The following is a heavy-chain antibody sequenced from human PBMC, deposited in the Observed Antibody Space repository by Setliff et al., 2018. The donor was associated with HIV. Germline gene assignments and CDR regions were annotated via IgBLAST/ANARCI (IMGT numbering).Heavy chain of an antibody. CDR3: AKDRYGSGSWYEDGWFDP. D-gene: IGHD3-10*01. CDR2: ISGSGGST. Sequence: GGSLRLSCAASGFTFSSYAMSLVRQAPGKGLEWVSAISGSGGSTYYADSVKGRFTISRDNSKNTLYLQMNSLRAEDTAVYYCAKDRYGSGSWYEDGWFDPWGQGTLVTVSS. V-gene: IGHV3-23*01. CDR1: GFTFSSYA. J-gene: IGHJ5*02.